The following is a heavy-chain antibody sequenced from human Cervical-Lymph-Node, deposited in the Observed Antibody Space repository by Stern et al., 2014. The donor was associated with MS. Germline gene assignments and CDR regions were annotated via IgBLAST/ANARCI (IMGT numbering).Heavy chain of an antibody. J-gene: IGHJ5*02. Sequence: VQLVESGAEVTKPGSSVQVSCKASGGTFSKFPSSWVRQAPGQGLEWMGGIFPVFGTPKYAQEFRVRVTITADVSTSTVYMELSSLRSDDTAVYYCALSSETSDRWYSLGYDLWGQGTLVTVSS. D-gene: IGHD6-13*01. CDR3: ALSSETSDRWYSLGYDL. CDR2: IFPVFGTP. V-gene: IGHV1-69*01. CDR1: GGTFSKFP.